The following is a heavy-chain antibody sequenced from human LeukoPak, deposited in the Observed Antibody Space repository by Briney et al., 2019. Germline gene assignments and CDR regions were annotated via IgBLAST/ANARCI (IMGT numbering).Heavy chain of an antibody. V-gene: IGHV3-20*04. CDR3: ARVPFYDFWSGALGAFDI. D-gene: IGHD3-3*01. CDR1: GFTFDDYG. CDR2: INWNGGST. J-gene: IGHJ3*02. Sequence: GGSLRLSCAASGFTFDDYGMSWVRQAPGKGLEWVSGINWNGGSTGYADSVKGRFTISRDNAKNSLYLQINSLRAEDTALYYCARVPFYDFWSGALGAFDIWGQGTMVTVSS.